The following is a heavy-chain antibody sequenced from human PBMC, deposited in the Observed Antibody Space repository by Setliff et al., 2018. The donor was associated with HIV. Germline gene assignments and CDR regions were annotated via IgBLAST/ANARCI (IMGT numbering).Heavy chain of an antibody. V-gene: IGHV1-2*02. CDR1: GYTFTDYY. D-gene: IGHD6-13*01. Sequence: ASVKVSCKASGYTFTDYYIHWVRQAPGQGLEWMGWINPNSSDTNYAQKFQGRVTMTRDTSISTAYMDLSRLRSEDTAVYYCTTASWYNSDYWGQGTLVTVSS. CDR3: TTASWYNSDY. J-gene: IGHJ4*02. CDR2: INPNSSDT.